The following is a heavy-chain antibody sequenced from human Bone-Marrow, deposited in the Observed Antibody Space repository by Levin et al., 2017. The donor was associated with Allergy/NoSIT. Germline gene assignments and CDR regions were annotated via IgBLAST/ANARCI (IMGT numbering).Heavy chain of an antibody. V-gene: IGHV4-39*07. CDR3: ARDGMITFGGVIVTKFDY. CDR1: GGSISSSSYY. Sequence: SCTVSGGSISSSSYYWGWIRQPPGQGLEWIGSIYYSGSTYYNPSLKSRVTISVDTSKNQFSLKLSSVTAADTAVYYCARDGMITFGGVIVTKFDYWGQGTLVTVSS. CDR2: IYYSGST. J-gene: IGHJ4*02. D-gene: IGHD3-16*02.